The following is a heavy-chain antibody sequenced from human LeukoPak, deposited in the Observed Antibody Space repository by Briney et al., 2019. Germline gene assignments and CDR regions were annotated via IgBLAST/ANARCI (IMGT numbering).Heavy chain of an antibody. V-gene: IGHV3-23*01. CDR3: AKEGGYSYGNQFDY. J-gene: IGHJ4*02. D-gene: IGHD5-18*01. CDR2: ISGSGDST. CDR1: GFTFSTYG. Sequence: GGSLRLSCAASGFTFSTYGMSWVRQAPGKGLEWVSGISGSGDSTYNADSVEGRFTISRDNSKNTLYLQMNSLRAEDTAVYYCAKEGGYSYGNQFDYWGQGTLVTVSS.